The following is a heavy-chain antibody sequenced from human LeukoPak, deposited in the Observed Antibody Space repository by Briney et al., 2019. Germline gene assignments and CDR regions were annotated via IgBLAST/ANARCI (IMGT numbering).Heavy chain of an antibody. J-gene: IGHJ3*02. Sequence: ASVKVSCKASGYTFTSYGISWVRQAPGQGLEWMGWINAYNGNTNYAQKLQGRVTMTTDTSTSTAYMELRSLRSDDPAVYYCARDEGDTVISRTFDIWGQGTMVTVSS. V-gene: IGHV1-18*01. D-gene: IGHD4-17*01. CDR2: INAYNGNT. CDR1: GYTFTSYG. CDR3: ARDEGDTVISRTFDI.